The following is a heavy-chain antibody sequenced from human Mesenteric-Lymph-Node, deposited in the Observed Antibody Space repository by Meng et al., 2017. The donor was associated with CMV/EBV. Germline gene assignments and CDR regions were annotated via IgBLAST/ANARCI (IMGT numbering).Heavy chain of an antibody. CDR3: ATTGSQSDSRRPM. D-gene: IGHD1-14*01. CDR1: GFTFRSYE. J-gene: IGHJ6*02. Sequence: GESLKISCAVSGFTFRSYEMNWVRQAPGKGLEWISYISTGGATISYADSVKGRFTISRDNAKDSLYLHMNSLRDEDTAVYYCATTGSQSDSRRPMWGQGTTVTVSS. CDR2: ISTGGATI. V-gene: IGHV3-48*03.